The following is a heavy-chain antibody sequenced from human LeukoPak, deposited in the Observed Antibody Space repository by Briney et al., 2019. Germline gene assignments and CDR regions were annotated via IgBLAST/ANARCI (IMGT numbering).Heavy chain of an antibody. D-gene: IGHD2-2*01. Sequence: GGSLRLSCAASGFTLSDYYMSWIRQAPGKGLEWVSYISSSGSTIYYADSVKGRFTISRDNAKNSLYLQMNSLRAEDTAVYYCARPYCSSTSCPNWFDPWGQGTLVTVSS. CDR1: GFTLSDYY. V-gene: IGHV3-11*01. CDR3: ARPYCSSTSCPNWFDP. CDR2: ISSSGSTI. J-gene: IGHJ5*02.